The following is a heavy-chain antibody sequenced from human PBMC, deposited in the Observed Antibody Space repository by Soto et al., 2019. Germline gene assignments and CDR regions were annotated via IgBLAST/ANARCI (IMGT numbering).Heavy chain of an antibody. V-gene: IGHV3-30*18. Sequence: GGSLRLSCAACGFTFSSYGMHWVRQAPGKGLEWVAVISYDGSNKYYADSVKGRFTISRDNSKNTLYLQMNSLRAEDTAVYYCAKDLRADYYDSSGQPDYWGQGTPVTVSS. CDR1: GFTFSSYG. D-gene: IGHD3-22*01. J-gene: IGHJ4*02. CDR3: AKDLRADYYDSSGQPDY. CDR2: ISYDGSNK.